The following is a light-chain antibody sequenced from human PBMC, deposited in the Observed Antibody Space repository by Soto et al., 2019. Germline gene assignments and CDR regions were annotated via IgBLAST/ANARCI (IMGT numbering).Light chain of an antibody. CDR2: DDN. CDR3: GSWDSSLSAYV. Sequence: QSVLTQPPSVSAAPGQKVTISCSGSSSNIGGNSVSWYQQLPGTAPKLLIYDDNKRPSGIPDRFSGSKSGTSATLGITGFQTGDEADYYCGSWDSSLSAYVFGTGTKVT. CDR1: SSNIGGNS. V-gene: IGLV1-51*01. J-gene: IGLJ1*01.